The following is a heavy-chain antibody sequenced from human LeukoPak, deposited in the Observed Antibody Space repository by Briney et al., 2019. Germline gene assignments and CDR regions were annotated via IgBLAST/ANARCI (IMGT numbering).Heavy chain of an antibody. V-gene: IGHV3-11*04. J-gene: IGHJ3*02. Sequence: GGSLRLSWAVSGFTFSDYYMSWIRQAPGKGLEWVSYISSSGSTIYYADSVKGRSTISRDNAKNSLYLQMNSLRAEDTAVYYCARGCSGGSCHHDAFDIWGQGTMVTVS. CDR3: ARGCSGGSCHHDAFDI. D-gene: IGHD2-15*01. CDR1: GFTFSDYY. CDR2: ISSSGSTI.